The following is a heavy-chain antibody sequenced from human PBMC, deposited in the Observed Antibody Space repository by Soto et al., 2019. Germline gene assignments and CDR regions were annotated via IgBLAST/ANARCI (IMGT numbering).Heavy chain of an antibody. J-gene: IGHJ6*02. V-gene: IGHV3-30*18. CDR2: ISYDGSNK. D-gene: IGHD2-2*01. CDR3: AKDIVVVPAAPLYYYYGMDV. Sequence: GALRLSCAASVFTFSSYGMHWVRQAPGKGLEWVAVISYDGSNKYYADSVKGRFTISRDNSKNTLYLQMNSLRAEDTAVYYCAKDIVVVPAAPLYYYYGMDVWGQGTTVTVSS. CDR1: VFTFSSYG.